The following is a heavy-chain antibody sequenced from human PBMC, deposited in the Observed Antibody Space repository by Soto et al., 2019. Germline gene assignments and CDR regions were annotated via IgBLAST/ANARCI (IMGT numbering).Heavy chain of an antibody. CDR1: GGTFSSYA. V-gene: IGHV1-69*13. J-gene: IGHJ6*02. D-gene: IGHD3-3*01. CDR3: ARVPRVVITIFGENGGAYYYYGMDV. Sequence: GASVKVSCKASGGTFSSYAISWVRQAPGQGLEWMGGIIPIFGTANYAQKFQGRVTITADESTSTAYMELSSLRSEDTAVYYCARVPRVVITIFGENGGAYYYYGMDVWGQGTTVTVSS. CDR2: IIPIFGTA.